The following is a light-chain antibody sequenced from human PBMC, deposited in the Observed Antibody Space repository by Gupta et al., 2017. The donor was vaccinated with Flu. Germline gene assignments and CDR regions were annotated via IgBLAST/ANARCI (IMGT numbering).Light chain of an antibody. Sequence: GERATLACRASRSVSSKLAWYQEKPVRAPRLLSYGASTRATGIPARFSGSGSGTEFTLTISSLQSEDFAVDYCQQYNNWPYTFGQGTKLEIK. CDR3: QQYNNWPYT. V-gene: IGKV3D-15*01. CDR2: GAS. J-gene: IGKJ2*01. CDR1: RSVSSK.